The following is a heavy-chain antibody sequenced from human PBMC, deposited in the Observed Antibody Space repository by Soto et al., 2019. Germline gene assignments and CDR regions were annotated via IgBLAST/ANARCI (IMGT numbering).Heavy chain of an antibody. D-gene: IGHD3-3*01. CDR3: ARDRRFYDFWSGYLGGTPEDYYYGMDV. CDR1: GYTFTSYG. Sequence: ASVKVSCKASGYTFTSYGISWVRQAPGQGLEWMGWISAYNGNTNSSQKLQGRVTMTTDTSTSTAYMELRSLRSDDTAVYYCARDRRFYDFWSGYLGGTPEDYYYGMDVWGQGTTVTVSS. CDR2: ISAYNGNT. J-gene: IGHJ6*02. V-gene: IGHV1-18*01.